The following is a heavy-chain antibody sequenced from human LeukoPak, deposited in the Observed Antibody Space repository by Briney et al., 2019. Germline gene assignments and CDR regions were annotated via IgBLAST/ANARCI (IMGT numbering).Heavy chain of an antibody. CDR3: ARDGYCSSTSCYNWFDP. J-gene: IGHJ5*02. CDR2: ITYSGGST. D-gene: IGHD2-2*03. CDR1: GLVFSRHA. Sequence: GGSLRLSCEASGLVFSRHAMTWVRQAPGKGLEWVSGITYSGGSTFYAESVKGRFTISRDNAKNSLYLQMNSLRAEDTAVYYCARDGYCSSTSCYNWFDPWGQGTLVTVSS. V-gene: IGHV3-23*01.